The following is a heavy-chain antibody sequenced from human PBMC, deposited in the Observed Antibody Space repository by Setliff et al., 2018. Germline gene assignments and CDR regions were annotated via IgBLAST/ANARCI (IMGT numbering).Heavy chain of an antibody. J-gene: IGHJ4*02. CDR1: FSGSY. V-gene: IGHV4-34*01. D-gene: IGHD2-8*02. CDR2: INHSGST. CDR3: TVYNTGSSKDHY. Sequence: ETLSLTCGVSFSGSYWSWIRQPPGKGLEWIGEINHSGSTDSNPSLKSRVTISVDTSKNQFSLKLTSVTAADTALYYCTVYNTGSSKDHYWGQGTPVT.